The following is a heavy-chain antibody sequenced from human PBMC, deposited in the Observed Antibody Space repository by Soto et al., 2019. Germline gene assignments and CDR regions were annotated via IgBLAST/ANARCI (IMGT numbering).Heavy chain of an antibody. D-gene: IGHD3-10*01. Sequence: ASVKVSCKASGYTFTSYDINWVRQATGQGLEWMGWMNPNSGNTGYAQKFQGRVTMTRNTSISTAYMELSSLRSEDTAVYYCATWAGLKGNYYYYGMDVWGQGTTVTVSS. V-gene: IGHV1-8*01. CDR3: ATWAGLKGNYYYYGMDV. J-gene: IGHJ6*02. CDR2: MNPNSGNT. CDR1: GYTFTSYD.